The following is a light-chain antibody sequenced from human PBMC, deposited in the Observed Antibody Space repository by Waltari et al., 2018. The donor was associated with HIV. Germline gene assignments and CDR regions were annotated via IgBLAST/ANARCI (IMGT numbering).Light chain of an antibody. CDR1: SSDVGSYNL. CDR3: CSYAGSSSYV. J-gene: IGLJ1*01. CDR2: AVN. V-gene: IGLV2-23*02. Sequence: QSALTQPASVSGSPGQSITISCTGTSSDVGSYNLVSWYQKHPGKAPKLMIYAVNKRPSGVSNRFSGSKSGNTASLTISGLQAEDEADYYCCSYAGSSSYVFGSGTKVTVL.